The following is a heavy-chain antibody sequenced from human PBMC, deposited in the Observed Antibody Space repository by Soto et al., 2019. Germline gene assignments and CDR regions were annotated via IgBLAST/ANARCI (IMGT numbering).Heavy chain of an antibody. J-gene: IGHJ4*02. D-gene: IGHD1-1*01. Sequence: PGGSLRLSCAASGFTFGGHWMNWVRQAPGKGLEWVAIIKEDGSEKHYVDSVEGRFTISRDNAKNSLHLQMSSLRAEDTAVYYCARGLGYLIDFWGKGSLVPVSS. CDR2: IKEDGSEK. CDR1: GFTFGGHW. CDR3: ARGLGYLIDF. V-gene: IGHV3-7*05.